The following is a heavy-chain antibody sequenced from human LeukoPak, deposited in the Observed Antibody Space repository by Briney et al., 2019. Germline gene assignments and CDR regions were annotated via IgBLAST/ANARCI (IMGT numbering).Heavy chain of an antibody. D-gene: IGHD1-7*01. CDR2: ISAYNGNT. Sequence: ASVKVSCKASGYTFTSYGISWVRQAPGQGLEWMGWISAYNGNTNYAQKLQGRVTMTTDTSTSTAYMELRSLRSDDTAVYYCARDARFGGTTPTHFDYWGQGTLVTVSS. J-gene: IGHJ4*02. CDR1: GYTFTSYG. CDR3: ARDARFGGTTPTHFDY. V-gene: IGHV1-18*01.